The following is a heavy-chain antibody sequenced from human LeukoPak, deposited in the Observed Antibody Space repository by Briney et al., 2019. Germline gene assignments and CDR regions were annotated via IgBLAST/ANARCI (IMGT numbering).Heavy chain of an antibody. J-gene: IGHJ4*02. V-gene: IGHV1-18*01. CDR1: GYTFTSYG. Sequence: GASVKVSCKASGYTFTSYGISWVRQAPGQGLEWMGWISAYNGNTNYAQKLQGRVTMTTDTSTSTAYMELRSLGSDDTAVYYCARPAVAGILGPPDYFDHWGQGTLVTVSS. D-gene: IGHD6-19*01. CDR3: ARPAVAGILGPPDYFDH. CDR2: ISAYNGNT.